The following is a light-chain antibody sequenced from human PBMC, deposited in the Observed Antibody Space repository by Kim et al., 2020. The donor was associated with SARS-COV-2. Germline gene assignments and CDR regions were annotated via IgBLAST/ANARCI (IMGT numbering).Light chain of an antibody. J-gene: IGKJ1*01. CDR1: QTISNY. CDR2: TAS. Sequence: DIQMTQSPSSLSASVGDSVTITCRTSQTISNYLNWYQQKPGKAPKLLIFTASTLQSGVPSRFSGRASGTDFTLTITSLQPEDFATYYSQQSYVTPRTFGQGTKVDIK. V-gene: IGKV1-39*01. CDR3: QQSYVTPRT.